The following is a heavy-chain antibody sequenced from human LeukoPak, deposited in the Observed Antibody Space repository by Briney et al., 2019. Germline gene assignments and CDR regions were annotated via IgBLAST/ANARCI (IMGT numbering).Heavy chain of an antibody. V-gene: IGHV1-18*01. Sequence: ASVKVSCKASGYTFTSYGISWVRQAPGQGLEWMGWISAYNGNTNYAQKLQGRVTMTTDTSTSTAYMELRSLRSDDTAVYYCARDSVPYYYDSSGFDNGGKGTLVTVSS. J-gene: IGHJ4*02. D-gene: IGHD3-22*01. CDR3: ARDSVPYYYDSSGFDN. CDR1: GYTFTSYG. CDR2: ISAYNGNT.